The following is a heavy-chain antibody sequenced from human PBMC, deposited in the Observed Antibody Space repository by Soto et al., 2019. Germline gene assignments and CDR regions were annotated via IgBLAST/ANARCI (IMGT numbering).Heavy chain of an antibody. CDR2: IYFTGTT. J-gene: IGHJ4*02. V-gene: IGHV4-31*03. Sequence: SETLSLTCTVSGHSLSSGGYYWSWIRQHPGKGLEWVGYIYFTGTTLYNPSLKSRLAISVDTSKNQFSLKLTSVTAADTAVYYCARDWGSSGWPNWGQGVLVTV. CDR3: ARDWGSSGWPN. CDR1: GHSLSSGGYY. D-gene: IGHD6-19*01.